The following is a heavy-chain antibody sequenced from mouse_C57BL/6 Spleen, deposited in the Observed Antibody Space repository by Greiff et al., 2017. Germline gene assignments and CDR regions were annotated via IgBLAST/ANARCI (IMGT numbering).Heavy chain of an antibody. D-gene: IGHD2-4*01. J-gene: IGHJ3*01. CDR2: ISDGGSYT. V-gene: IGHV5-4*03. CDR1: GFTFSSYA. CDR3: ARGEGDYDSWFAY. Sequence: EVKLVESGGGLVKPGGSLKLSCAASGFTFSSYAMSWVRQTPEKRLEWVATISDGGSYTYYPDNVKGRVTISRDNAKNNPYLQMSHLKSEDTAMYYCARGEGDYDSWFAYWGQGTLVTVSA.